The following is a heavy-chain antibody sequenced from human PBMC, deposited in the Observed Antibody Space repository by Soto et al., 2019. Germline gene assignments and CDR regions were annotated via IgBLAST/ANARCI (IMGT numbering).Heavy chain of an antibody. CDR1: GGSISSSNW. D-gene: IGHD3-10*01. Sequence: QVQLQESGPGLVKPSGTLSLTCAVSGGSISSSNWWSWVRQPPGKGLEWIGEIYHSGSTNYNPPLTSRVTISVDKSKNQFSLKLSSVTAADTAVYYCAILNYYGSGSYPWDDYWGQGTLVTVSS. V-gene: IGHV4-4*02. CDR3: AILNYYGSGSYPWDDY. CDR2: IYHSGST. J-gene: IGHJ4*02.